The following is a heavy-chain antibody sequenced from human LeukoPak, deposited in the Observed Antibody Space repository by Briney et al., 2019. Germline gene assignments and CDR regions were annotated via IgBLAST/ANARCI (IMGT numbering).Heavy chain of an antibody. CDR2: INPNSGGT. CDR3: ARAWQQLPFGLGY. V-gene: IGHV1-2*02. D-gene: IGHD6-13*01. CDR1: GYTFTGYY. J-gene: IGHJ4*02. Sequence: ASVKVSCKASGYTFTGYYMHWVRQAPGQGLEWMGWINPNSGGTNYAQKFQGRVTMTRDTSISTAYMELSRLRSDDTAVYYCARAWQQLPFGLGYWGQGTLVTVSS.